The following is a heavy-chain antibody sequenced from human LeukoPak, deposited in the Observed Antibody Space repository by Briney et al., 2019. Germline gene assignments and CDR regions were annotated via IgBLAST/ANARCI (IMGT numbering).Heavy chain of an antibody. CDR1: GFTVSSNY. D-gene: IGHD5-12*01. J-gene: IGHJ3*02. V-gene: IGHV3-66*01. Sequence: PGGSLRLSCAASGFTVSSNYMSWVRQAPGKGLEWVSDIYSGGSTYYADSVKGRFTISRDNSKNTLYLQMNSLRAEDTAVYYCARDRAGYNPFDAFDIWGQGTMVTVSS. CDR3: ARDRAGYNPFDAFDI. CDR2: IYSGGST.